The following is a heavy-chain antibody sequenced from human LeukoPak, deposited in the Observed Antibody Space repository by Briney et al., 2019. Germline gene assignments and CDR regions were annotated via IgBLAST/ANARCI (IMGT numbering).Heavy chain of an antibody. CDR3: ARGSAEFDY. V-gene: IGHV4-61*02. CDR2: IYTSGST. D-gene: IGHD6-13*01. Sequence: PSETLSLTCTVSGGSISSGSYYWSWIRPPAGKGLEGIGRIYTSGSTNYNPSLKSRDTISVDTSKNQFSLKLSSVTAADTAVYYCARGSAEFDYWGQGTLVTVSS. J-gene: IGHJ4*02. CDR1: GGSISSGSYY.